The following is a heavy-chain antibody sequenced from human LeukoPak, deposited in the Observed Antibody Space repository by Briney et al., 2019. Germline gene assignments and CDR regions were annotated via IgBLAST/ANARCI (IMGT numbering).Heavy chain of an antibody. CDR1: GFTFSNAW. CDR3: TTVNGGYCSSTSCPGPNNSAH. J-gene: IGHJ4*02. D-gene: IGHD2-2*01. Sequence: GGSLRLSCAASGFTFSNAWMSWVRQAPGRGLEWVGRIKSKTDGGTTDYAAPVKGRFTISRDDSKNTLYLQMNSLKTEDTAVYYCTTVNGGYCSSTSCPGPNNSAHWGQGTLVTASS. V-gene: IGHV3-15*01. CDR2: IKSKTDGGTT.